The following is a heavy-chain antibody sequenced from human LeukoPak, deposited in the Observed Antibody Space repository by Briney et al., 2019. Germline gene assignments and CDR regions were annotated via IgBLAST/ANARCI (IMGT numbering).Heavy chain of an antibody. V-gene: IGHV4-34*01. CDR1: GGSFSGYY. Sequence: PSETLSLTCAVYGGSFSGYYWSWIRQPPGKGPEWIGEINHSGSTNYNPSLKSRVTISVDTSKNQFSLKLSSVTAADTAVYYCARGGGAWGQGTLVTVSS. D-gene: IGHD3-16*01. J-gene: IGHJ5*02. CDR3: ARGGGA. CDR2: INHSGST.